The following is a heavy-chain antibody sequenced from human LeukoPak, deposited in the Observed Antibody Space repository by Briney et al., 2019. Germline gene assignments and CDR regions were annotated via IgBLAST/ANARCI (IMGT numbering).Heavy chain of an antibody. CDR3: AAGEAGSTLGGY. D-gene: IGHD4-23*01. V-gene: IGHV4-59*01. CDR2: IYDSGST. Sequence: PSETLSLTCTVSGVPLSAYYWTWLRQPPGKGLEWIGYIYDSGSTNYNPSLKSRVTISVDTSKNHFSLKLTSVTAADTAVYYCAAGEAGSTLGGYWGQGTLVTVSS. J-gene: IGHJ4*02. CDR1: GVPLSAYY.